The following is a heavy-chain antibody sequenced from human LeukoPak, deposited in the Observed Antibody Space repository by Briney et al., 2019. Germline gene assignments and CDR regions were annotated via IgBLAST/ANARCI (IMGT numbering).Heavy chain of an antibody. CDR3: ARGDSSSWTGPVDY. CDR1: GGSISSSSYY. J-gene: IGHJ4*02. V-gene: IGHV4-39*07. CDR2: IYYSGST. Sequence: SETLSLTCTVSGGSISSSSYYWDWIRQPPGKGLEWIGSIYYSGSTYYNPSLNSRVTISVDTSKNQFSLKLSSVTAADTAVYYCARGDSSSWTGPVDYWGQGTLVTVSS. D-gene: IGHD6-13*01.